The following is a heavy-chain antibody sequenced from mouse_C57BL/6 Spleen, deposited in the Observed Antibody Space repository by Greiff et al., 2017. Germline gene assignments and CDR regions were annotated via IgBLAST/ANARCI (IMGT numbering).Heavy chain of an antibody. CDR3: ARTGDYDDDAMDY. V-gene: IGHV1-39*01. CDR2: ITPNYGTT. D-gene: IGHD2-4*01. J-gene: IGHJ4*01. Sequence: VQLKESGPELVKPGASVTISCTASGYSFTDYNMNWVKPSNGKSLEWIGVITPNYGTTSYNQKFKCKATLTVDQSSSTAYMQLNSLTSEDSAGYYCARTGDYDDDAMDYWGQGTSVTVSS. CDR1: GYSFTDYN.